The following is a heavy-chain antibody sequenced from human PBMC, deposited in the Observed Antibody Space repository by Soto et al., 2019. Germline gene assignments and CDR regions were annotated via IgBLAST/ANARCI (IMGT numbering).Heavy chain of an antibody. D-gene: IGHD4-17*01. V-gene: IGHV4-34*01. J-gene: IGHJ5*02. CDR1: GGYFSGYY. CDR2: INHSGST. CDR3: ARAIRTVTTYNWFDP. Sequence: QVQLQQWGAGLLKPSDTLSLTCAFYGGYFSGYYWCWIRQPPGKGLECIGEINHSGSTNYNPSLKSRVTISVDTSKNQFSLKLSSVTAADTAVYYCARAIRTVTTYNWFDPWGQVTMVTVSS.